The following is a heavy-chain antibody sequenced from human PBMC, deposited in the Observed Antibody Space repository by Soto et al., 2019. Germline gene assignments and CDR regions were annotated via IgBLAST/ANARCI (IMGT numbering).Heavy chain of an antibody. CDR3: ARDYYDFWSGYHEERFFYPMDV. CDR2: IWYDGSNK. D-gene: IGHD3-3*01. CDR1: GLTFSSYG. Sequence: GGSLRLSCAASGLTFSSYGMHWVRQAPGKGLEWVAGIWYDGSNKYYAESVKGRFTISRDNPKNTLYLQMNSLRAEDTAVYYCARDYYDFWSGYHEERFFYPMDVWGQGTTVTVSS. V-gene: IGHV3-33*01. J-gene: IGHJ6*02.